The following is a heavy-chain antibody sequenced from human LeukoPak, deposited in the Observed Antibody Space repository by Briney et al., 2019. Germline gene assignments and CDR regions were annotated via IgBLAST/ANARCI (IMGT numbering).Heavy chain of an antibody. D-gene: IGHD4-23*01. CDR1: GFPFSNYW. CDR3: VRDRGYSTFDY. V-gene: IGHV3-7*01. CDR2: MKEDGGEI. Sequence: GGSLRLSCAGSGFPFSNYWMAWVRQAPGKGLEWVANMKEDGGEINYVDSVKGRFTISRDNAKNSLDLQVNSLRVDDTAVYYCVRDRGYSTFDYWGQGTLVIVSS. J-gene: IGHJ4*02.